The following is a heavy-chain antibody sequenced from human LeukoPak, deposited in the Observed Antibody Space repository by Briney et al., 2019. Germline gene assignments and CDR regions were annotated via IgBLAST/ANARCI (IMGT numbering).Heavy chain of an antibody. CDR1: GGSISSSTYH. CDR3: AANYYGSGSYSYGFDY. Sequence: SETLSLTCTVSGGSISSSTYHWGWIRQPPGKGLEWIGSIYYSGSTYYNPSLKSRVTRSVDTSKNQFSLKMRSVTAADTGVYYCAANYYGSGSYSYGFDYWGQGTLVTVSS. D-gene: IGHD3-10*01. J-gene: IGHJ4*02. CDR2: IYYSGST. V-gene: IGHV4-39*01.